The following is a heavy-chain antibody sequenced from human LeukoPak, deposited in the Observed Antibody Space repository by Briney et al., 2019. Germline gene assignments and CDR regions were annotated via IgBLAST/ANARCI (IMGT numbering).Heavy chain of an antibody. Sequence: RGAPRLSTADCGFTFSVCSMNLVREAPRKRVERGSSISTSSSYIYYAESVKGRFTISRDNAKNSLYLQMNSLRAEDPAVYYCGRGRGGGGEYIAGAGTEDYWGQGTLVTVSS. V-gene: IGHV3-21*01. J-gene: IGHJ4*02. D-gene: IGHD6-19*01. CDR2: ISTSSSYI. CDR3: GRGRGGGGEYIAGAGTEDY. CDR1: GFTFSVCS.